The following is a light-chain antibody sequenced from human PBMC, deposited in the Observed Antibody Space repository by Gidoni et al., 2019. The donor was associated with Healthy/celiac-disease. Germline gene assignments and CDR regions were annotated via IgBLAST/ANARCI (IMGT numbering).Light chain of an antibody. CDR1: QSVSSY. CDR3: QQRSNWPPLX. Sequence: EIVLTQSPATLSLSPGDSATLSCRASQSVSSYLAWYQQKPGQAPRLLIYDASNRATGIPARFSGSGSGTDFTLTSSSLEPEEFAVYYCQQRSNWPPLXXXGGTKVEIK. CDR2: DAS. J-gene: IGKJ4*02. V-gene: IGKV3-11*01.